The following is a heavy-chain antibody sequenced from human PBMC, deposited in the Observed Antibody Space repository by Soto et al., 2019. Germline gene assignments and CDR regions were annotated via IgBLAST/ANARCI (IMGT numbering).Heavy chain of an antibody. J-gene: IGHJ4*02. V-gene: IGHV3-30*18. CDR1: GFTFSSYG. Sequence: GGSLRLSCAASGFTFSSYGMHWVRQAPGKGLEWVAVISYDGSNKYYADSVKGRFTISRDNSKNTLYLQMNSLRAEDTAVYYCAKSKPYSSSSFDYWGQGTLVTVSS. CDR3: AKSKPYSSSSFDY. CDR2: ISYDGSNK. D-gene: IGHD6-6*01.